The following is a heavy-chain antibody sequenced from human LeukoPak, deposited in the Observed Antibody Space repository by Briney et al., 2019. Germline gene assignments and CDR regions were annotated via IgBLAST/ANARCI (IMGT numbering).Heavy chain of an antibody. Sequence: SETLSLTCRVSCGSISSSNYYWGWIRPPPGKGLEWIGGIVYSGNTHYNPSFKSRATISVDTSKKQVSLRLTSVTAADTAVYYCARLTIFGVLTINWFDPWGQGTLVTVSS. CDR3: ARLTIFGVLTINWFDP. V-gene: IGHV4-39*07. D-gene: IGHD3-3*01. J-gene: IGHJ5*02. CDR2: IVYSGNT. CDR1: CGSISSSNYY.